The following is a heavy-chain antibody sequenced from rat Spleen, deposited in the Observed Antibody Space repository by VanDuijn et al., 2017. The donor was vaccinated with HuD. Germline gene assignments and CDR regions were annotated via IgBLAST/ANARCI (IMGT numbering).Heavy chain of an antibody. V-gene: IGHV3-3*01. CDR1: AYSITSSYG. Sequence: EVQLQESGPGLVKPSQSLSLTCSVTAYSITSSYGWSWIRKFPGNKLEWMGYINSAGSTNYNPSLKSRISITRDTSKNQFFLQGKSVTTEDTANYYCARRRYDGTSYLYWGQGVMVTVSS. CDR2: INSAGST. D-gene: IGHD1-12*02. CDR3: ARRRYDGTSYLY. J-gene: IGHJ2*01.